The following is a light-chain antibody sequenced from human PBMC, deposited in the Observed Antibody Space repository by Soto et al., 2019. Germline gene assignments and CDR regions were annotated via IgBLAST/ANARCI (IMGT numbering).Light chain of an antibody. V-gene: IGLV2-14*01. Sequence: QPASVSGSPGQSITISCTGTSSDVGGYNYVSWYQQHPGKAPKLMIYEVSNRPSGVSNRFSGSKSGNTASLTISGLQAEDEADYYCTSYTTSSTHWVFGGGPKLTVL. CDR1: SSDVGGYNY. CDR2: EVS. J-gene: IGLJ3*02. CDR3: TSYTTSSTHWV.